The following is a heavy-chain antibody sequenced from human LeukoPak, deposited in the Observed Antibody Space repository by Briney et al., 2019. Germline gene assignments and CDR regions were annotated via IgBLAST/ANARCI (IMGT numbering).Heavy chain of an antibody. V-gene: IGHV1-2*02. J-gene: IGHJ4*02. CDR1: GYTFTGYY. D-gene: IGHD3-22*01. CDR2: INPNSGGT. CDR3: ARAPYYYDSSGYYFEVYYFDY. Sequence: GESLKISCKGSGYTFTGYYMHWVRQTPGQGLEWMGWINPNSGGTNYAQKFQGRVTMTRDTSISTAYMELSRLRSDDTAVYYCARAPYYYDSSGYYFEVYYFDYWGQGTLVTVSS.